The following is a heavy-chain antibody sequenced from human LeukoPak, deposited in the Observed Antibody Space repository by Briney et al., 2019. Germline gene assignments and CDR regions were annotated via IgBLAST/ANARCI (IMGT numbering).Heavy chain of an antibody. CDR2: ISAYNGNT. Sequence: GASVKVSCKASGYTFTSYGISWVRQAPGQGLEWMGWISAYNGNTNYAQKLQGRVTMTTDTSTSTAHMELRSLRSDDTAVYYCARDLELGDFWSGYYRGFDPWGQGTLVTVSS. V-gene: IGHV1-18*01. CDR3: ARDLELGDFWSGYYRGFDP. D-gene: IGHD3-3*01. CDR1: GYTFTSYG. J-gene: IGHJ5*02.